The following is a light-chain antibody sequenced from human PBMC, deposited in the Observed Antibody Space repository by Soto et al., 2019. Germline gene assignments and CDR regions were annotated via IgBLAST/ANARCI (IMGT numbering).Light chain of an antibody. J-gene: IGLJ2*01. Sequence: QSALTQPASVSGSPGQTITISCTGTSSDIGDYKYVSWYKQHPGKAPKLMIYAVSNRPSGVSDRFSGSKSGNTASLTISGLQAEDEADYYCSSYTSTNFVIFGGGTKLTVL. CDR2: AVS. CDR1: SSDIGDYKY. CDR3: SSYTSTNFVI. V-gene: IGLV2-14*03.